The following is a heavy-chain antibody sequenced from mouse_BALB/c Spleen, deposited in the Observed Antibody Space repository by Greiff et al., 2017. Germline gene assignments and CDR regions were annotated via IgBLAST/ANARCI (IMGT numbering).Heavy chain of an antibody. CDR3: ARVITTVAYFDD. CDR1: GYTFTSYW. V-gene: IGHV1S81*02. CDR2: INPSNGRT. J-gene: IGHJ2*01. Sequence: QVQLQQPGAELVKPGASVKLSCKASGYTFTSYWMHWVKQRPGQGLEWIGEINPSNGRTNYNEKFKSKATLTVDKSSSTAYMQLSSLTSEDSAVYYGARVITTVAYFDDWGQGTTLTVSS. D-gene: IGHD1-1*01.